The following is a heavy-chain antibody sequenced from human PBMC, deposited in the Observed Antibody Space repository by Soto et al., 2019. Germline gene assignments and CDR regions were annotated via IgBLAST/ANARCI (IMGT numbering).Heavy chain of an antibody. CDR1: GFTFTRYA. CDR2: INSGGTT. D-gene: IGHD1-20*01. Sequence: EVQLLESGGGLVQPGGSLRLSCAASGFTFTRYAMTWVRLGPGKGLERVSPINSGGTTYYAESVKGRFTTSRDNSDNTVFLQINNLRADDTPIYYCAKDWVKGDNWNEVHFWCQGAVVTVFS. CDR3: AKDWVKGDNWNEVHF. J-gene: IGHJ4*02. V-gene: IGHV3-23*01.